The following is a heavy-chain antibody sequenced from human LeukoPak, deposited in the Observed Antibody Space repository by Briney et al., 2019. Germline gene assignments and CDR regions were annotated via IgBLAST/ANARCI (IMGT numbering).Heavy chain of an antibody. J-gene: IGHJ4*02. V-gene: IGHV3-21*01. CDR3: AREGEWFGELYGAFDY. CDR2: ISSSSSYI. D-gene: IGHD3-10*01. CDR1: GFTFSSYG. Sequence: GGTLRLSCAASGFTFSSYGMHWVRQAPGKGLEWVSSISSSSSYIYYADSVKGRFTISRDNAKNSLYLQMNSLRAEDTAVYYCAREGEWFGELYGAFDYWGQGTLVTVSS.